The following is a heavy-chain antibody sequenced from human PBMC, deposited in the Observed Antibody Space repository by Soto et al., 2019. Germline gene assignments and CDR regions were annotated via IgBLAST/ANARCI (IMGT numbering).Heavy chain of an antibody. V-gene: IGHV1-69*01. CDR3: ARGKPYDSSGYSYDAFDI. J-gene: IGHJ3*02. Sequence: QVPLVQSGAEVKKPGSSVKVSCKASGGTFSSYAISWVRQAPGQGLEWMGGIIPIFGTANYAQKFQGRVTITADESTSTAYMELSSLRSEDTAVYYCARGKPYDSSGYSYDAFDIWGQGTMVTVSS. CDR1: GGTFSSYA. CDR2: IIPIFGTA. D-gene: IGHD3-22*01.